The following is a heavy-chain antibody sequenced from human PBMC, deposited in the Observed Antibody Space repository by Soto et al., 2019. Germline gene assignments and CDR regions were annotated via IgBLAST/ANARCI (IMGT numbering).Heavy chain of an antibody. V-gene: IGHV3-21*01. D-gene: IGHD2-15*01. CDR2: ISSSSSYI. Sequence: PGGSLRLSCAASGFTFSSYSMNWVRQAPGKGLEWVSSISSSSSYIYYADSVKGRFTISRDNAKNSLYLQMNSLRAEDTAVYYCARDRDCSGGSCYFSPNYWGQGTLVTVSS. J-gene: IGHJ4*02. CDR3: ARDRDCSGGSCYFSPNY. CDR1: GFTFSSYS.